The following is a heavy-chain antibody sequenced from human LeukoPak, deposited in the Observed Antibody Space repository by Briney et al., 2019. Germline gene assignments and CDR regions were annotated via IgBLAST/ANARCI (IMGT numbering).Heavy chain of an antibody. Sequence: PSETLSLTCTVSGGSISSSSYYWGWIRQPPGKGLEWIGSIYYSGSTYYNPSLKSRVTISVDTSKNQFSLKLSSVTAADTAVYYCAREAGYSRIDYWGQGTLVTVSS. CDR3: AREAGYSRIDY. J-gene: IGHJ4*02. CDR1: GGSISSSSYY. V-gene: IGHV4-39*07. D-gene: IGHD6-13*01. CDR2: IYYSGST.